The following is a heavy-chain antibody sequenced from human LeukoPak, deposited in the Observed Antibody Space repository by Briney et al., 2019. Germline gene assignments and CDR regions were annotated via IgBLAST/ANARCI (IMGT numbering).Heavy chain of an antibody. CDR3: AREIYGSGPHWFDP. J-gene: IGHJ5*02. D-gene: IGHD3-10*01. CDR1: GYTLTELS. CDR2: FDPEDGET. Sequence: ASVKVSCKVSGYTLTELSMHWVRQAPGKGLEWMGGFDPEDGETIYAQKFQGRVTMTRDTSISTAYMELSRLRSDDTAVYYCAREIYGSGPHWFDPWGQGTLVTVSS. V-gene: IGHV1-24*01.